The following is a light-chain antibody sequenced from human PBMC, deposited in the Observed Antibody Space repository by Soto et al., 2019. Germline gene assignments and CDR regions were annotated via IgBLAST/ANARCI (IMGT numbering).Light chain of an antibody. V-gene: IGKV4-1*01. CDR3: QQYYSTPPT. CDR2: WAS. Sequence: DIVMTQSPDSLAVFLGERATINCKSSQSVLYSSNNMNYLAWYQQKPGQPPKLLIYWASTRESGVPDRFSGGGSGTDFTLTISSPQAEDVAVYYCQQYYSTPPTFGGGTKVEIK. CDR1: QSVLYSSNNMNY. J-gene: IGKJ4*01.